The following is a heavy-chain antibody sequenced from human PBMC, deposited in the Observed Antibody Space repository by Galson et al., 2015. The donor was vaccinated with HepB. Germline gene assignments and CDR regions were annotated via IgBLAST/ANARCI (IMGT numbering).Heavy chain of an antibody. V-gene: IGHV3-15*01. CDR3: TKDLSH. CDR2: IKSNAAGGTT. CDR1: GFTFSSAW. J-gene: IGHJ4*02. Sequence: SLRLSCAASGFTFSSAWMSWVRQAPGKGLEYIGRIKSNAAGGTTAYAAPVKGRFTISRDDSRNTLFLQMNSLKTEDTALYYRTKDLSHWGQGTLVTVSS.